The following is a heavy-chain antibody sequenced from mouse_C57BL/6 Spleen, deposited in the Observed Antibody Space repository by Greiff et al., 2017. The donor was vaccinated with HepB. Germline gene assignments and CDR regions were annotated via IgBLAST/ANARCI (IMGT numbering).Heavy chain of an antibody. CDR2: INPSSGYT. CDR1: GYTFTSYW. J-gene: IGHJ3*01. Sequence: QVQLKESGAELAKPGASVKLSCKASGYTFTSYWMHWVKQRPGQGLEWIGYINPSSGYTKYNQKFKDKATLTADKSSSTAYMQLRSLTYEDSAVYYCARYHYGNYGFAYWGQGTLVTVSA. D-gene: IGHD2-1*01. V-gene: IGHV1-7*01. CDR3: ARYHYGNYGFAY.